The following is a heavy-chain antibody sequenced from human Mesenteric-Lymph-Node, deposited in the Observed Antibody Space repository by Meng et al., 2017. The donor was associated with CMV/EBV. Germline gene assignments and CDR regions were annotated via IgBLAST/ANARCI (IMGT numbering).Heavy chain of an antibody. J-gene: IGHJ4*02. CDR2: IKSKTDGGTT. D-gene: IGHD4-11*01. Sequence: GGSLRLSCAASGFTFSNAWMSWVRQAPGKGLEWVGRIKSKTDGGTTDYAAPVKGRFTISRDNSKNTLYLQMNSLRTEDTAVYYCAKGGFSYSNPLEYWGQGTLVTVSS. CDR3: AKGGFSYSNPLEY. CDR1: GFTFSNAW. V-gene: IGHV3-15*01.